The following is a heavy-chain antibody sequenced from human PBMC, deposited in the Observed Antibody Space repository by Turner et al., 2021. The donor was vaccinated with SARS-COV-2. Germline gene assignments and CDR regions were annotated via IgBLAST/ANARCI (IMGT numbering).Heavy chain of an antibody. CDR1: GGSISSSSYS. D-gene: IGHD3-22*01. V-gene: IGHV4-39*01. CDR3: ATPSVSYDSSGYFRFDL. CDR2: IYYSGST. J-gene: IGHJ2*01. Sequence: QLQLQESGPGLVKLSETLSLTCTVSGGSISSSSYSWGWIRQPPGKGLEWIGSIYYSGSTYYNPSLKSRVTISVDTSKNQFSLKLSSVTAADTAVYYCATPSVSYDSSGYFRFDLWGRGTLVTVSS.